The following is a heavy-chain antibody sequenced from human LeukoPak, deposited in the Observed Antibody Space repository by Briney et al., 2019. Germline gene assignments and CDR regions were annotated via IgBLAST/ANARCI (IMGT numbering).Heavy chain of an antibody. D-gene: IGHD3-10*01. Sequence: PSETLSLTCGVYDGSLSDYLWSWIRQPPGKGLEWIGEINHSGSTNYNPSLKSRVIILLDTSKNQLSLNLTSVTAADTAVYYCARRPRGIIIKSWFDSWGQGTLVTVSA. CDR3: ARRPRGIIIKSWFDS. J-gene: IGHJ5*01. V-gene: IGHV4-34*01. CDR1: DGSLSDYL. CDR2: INHSGST.